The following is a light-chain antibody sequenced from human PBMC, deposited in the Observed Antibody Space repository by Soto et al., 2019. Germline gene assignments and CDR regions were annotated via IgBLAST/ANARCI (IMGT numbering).Light chain of an antibody. CDR2: DAS. CDR1: QGISSA. CDR3: LQFKSNTIT. V-gene: IGKV1-13*02. J-gene: IGKJ5*01. Sequence: AIQLTQSPSSLSASVGDRVTITCRASQGISSALAWYQQKPGKAPKLLIYDASSLESGVPSRFSGSGSGTDFTLTISSLQPEDFATYYFLQFKSNTITFAQSTRLEI.